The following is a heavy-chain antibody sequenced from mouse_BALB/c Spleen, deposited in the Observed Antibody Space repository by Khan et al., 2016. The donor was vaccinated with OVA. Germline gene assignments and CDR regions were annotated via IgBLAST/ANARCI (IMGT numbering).Heavy chain of an antibody. CDR2: IGPGSGST. D-gene: IGHD1-1*01. CDR1: GYTFTSYW. V-gene: IGHV1S41*01. J-gene: IGHJ4*01. CDR3: ASSNYYGSSLYAMDY. Sequence: DLVKPGASVKLSCKASGYTFTSYWINWIKQRPGQGLEWIGRIGPGSGSTSYNEMFTGKATLTVVTTSSTAYIQLRSLSSEDSAVLFCASSNYYGSSLYAMDYWGQGTSVTVSS.